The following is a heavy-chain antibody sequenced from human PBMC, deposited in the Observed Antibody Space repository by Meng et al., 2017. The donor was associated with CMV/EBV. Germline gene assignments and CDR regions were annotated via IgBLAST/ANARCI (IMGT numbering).Heavy chain of an antibody. D-gene: IGHD3/OR15-3a*01. Sequence: GGSLRLSCAASGFTFSSYWMSWVRQAPGKGLEWVAVISYDGSNKYYADSVKGRFTISRDNSKNTLYLQMNSLRAEDTAVYYCARDDFDYYGMDVWGQGTTVTVSS. CDR3: ARDDFDYYGMDV. CDR2: ISYDGSNK. V-gene: IGHV3-30*03. J-gene: IGHJ6*02. CDR1: GFTFSSYW.